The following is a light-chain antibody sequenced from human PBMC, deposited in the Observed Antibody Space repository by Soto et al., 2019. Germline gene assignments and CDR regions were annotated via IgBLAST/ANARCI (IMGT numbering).Light chain of an antibody. Sequence: EVVLTQSPGTLSLSPGERATLSCRASQSISSSYLAWYQQTPGQAPRLLIYSASSRATGIPDRFSGSGCGTVFTLTSSRLEPEDLAVYYCQLYGSSRTFGQGTKVEFK. CDR2: SAS. V-gene: IGKV3-20*01. J-gene: IGKJ1*01. CDR1: QSISSSY. CDR3: QLYGSSRT.